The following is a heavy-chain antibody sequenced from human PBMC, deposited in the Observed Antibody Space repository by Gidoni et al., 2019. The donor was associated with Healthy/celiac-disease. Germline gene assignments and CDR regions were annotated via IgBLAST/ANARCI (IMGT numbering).Heavy chain of an antibody. J-gene: IGHJ4*02. CDR1: GFTVSSNY. Sequence: EVQLVETGGGLIQPGGSLRLSCAASGFTVSSNYMSWVRQAPGKGLEWVSVIYSGGSTYYADSVKGRFTISRDNSKNTLYLQMNSLRAEDTAVYYCASALYYDFWSGPFDYWGQGTLVTVSS. CDR2: IYSGGST. V-gene: IGHV3-53*02. CDR3: ASALYYDFWSGPFDY. D-gene: IGHD3-3*01.